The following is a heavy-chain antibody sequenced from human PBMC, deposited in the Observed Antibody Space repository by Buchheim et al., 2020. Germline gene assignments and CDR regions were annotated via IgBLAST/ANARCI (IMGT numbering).Heavy chain of an antibody. Sequence: QVQLVESGGGVVQPGRSLRLSCAASGFTFSNSGMHWVRQAPGKGLEWVAVISDDGNHKYYADSVKGRFTMSRDTSKNTLYLQMNSLRAEDTAVYYCSKLIVSGGLDFWGQGTL. J-gene: IGHJ4*02. D-gene: IGHD5/OR15-5a*01. V-gene: IGHV3-30*18. CDR2: ISDDGNHK. CDR3: SKLIVSGGLDF. CDR1: GFTFSNSG.